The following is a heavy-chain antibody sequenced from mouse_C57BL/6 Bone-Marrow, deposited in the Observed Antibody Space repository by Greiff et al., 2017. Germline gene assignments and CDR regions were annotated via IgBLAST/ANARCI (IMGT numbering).Heavy chain of an antibody. CDR2: IDPEIGDT. CDR1: GFNIKDDY. V-gene: IGHV14-4*01. Sequence: EVQLQQSGAELVRPGASVKLSCTASGFNIKDDYIHWVKQRPEQDLEWIGWIDPEIGDTEYASTFQGTATITSDPASNTAYIQLSSRTSEDTAVYYCSSFDGNYFDFWGQGTPLTVAS. D-gene: IGHD2-3*01. CDR3: SSFDGNYFDF. J-gene: IGHJ2*01.